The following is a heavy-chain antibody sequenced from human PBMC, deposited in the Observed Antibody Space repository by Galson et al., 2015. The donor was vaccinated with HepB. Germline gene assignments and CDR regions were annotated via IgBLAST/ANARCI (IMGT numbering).Heavy chain of an antibody. CDR3: ARHEGYCSSTSCYPPPDY. D-gene: IGHD2-2*01. CDR1: GSSFTSYW. J-gene: IGHJ4*02. Sequence: QSGAEVKKPGESLKISCKGSGSSFTSYWIGWVRQMPGKGLEWMGIIYPGDSDTRYSPSFQGQVTISADKSISTAYLQWSSLKASDTAMYYCARHEGYCSSTSCYPPPDYWGQGTLVTVSS. V-gene: IGHV5-51*01. CDR2: IYPGDSDT.